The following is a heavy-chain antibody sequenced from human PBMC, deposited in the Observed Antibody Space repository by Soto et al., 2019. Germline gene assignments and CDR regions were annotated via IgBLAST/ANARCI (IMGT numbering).Heavy chain of an antibody. CDR3: ARAGMTFQYYFDY. Sequence: GGSLRLSCAASGFTVSSNYMSWVRQAPGKGLEWVSVIYSGGSTYYADSVKGRFTISRHNSKNTLYLQMNSLRAEDTAVYYCARAGMTFQYYFDYWGQGTLVTVSS. V-gene: IGHV3-66*01. CDR1: GFTVSSNY. D-gene: IGHD2-21*02. CDR2: IYSGGST. J-gene: IGHJ4*02.